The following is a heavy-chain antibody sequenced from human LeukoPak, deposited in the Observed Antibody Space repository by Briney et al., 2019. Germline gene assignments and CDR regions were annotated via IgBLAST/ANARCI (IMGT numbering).Heavy chain of an antibody. CDR1: GDSVSSNSAA. J-gene: IGHJ5*02. CDR3: ARSSGPNWFDP. CDR2: TYYRSKWYN. D-gene: IGHD6-25*01. Sequence: SQTLSLTCAISGDSVSSNSAAWNWLRQSPSRGLEWLGRTYYRSKWYNDCAVFVKSRITINPDTSKNQFSLQLNSVTPEDTAVYYCARSSGPNWFDPWGQGTLVTVSS. V-gene: IGHV6-1*01.